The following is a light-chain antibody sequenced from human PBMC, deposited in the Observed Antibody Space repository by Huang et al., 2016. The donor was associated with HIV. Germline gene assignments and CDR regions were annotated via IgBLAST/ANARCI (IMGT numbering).Light chain of an antibody. J-gene: IGKJ4*01. Sequence: EIEMTQSPATLSVSPGERATLSCRASHSVDSDLAWYQQKPGQAPRLLIYDASTRATGISAKFNGTGSGTEFSRSITNLQSEDFAVYYCQQYSDWPPLTFGGGTKVEI. CDR2: DAS. CDR3: QQYSDWPPLT. V-gene: IGKV3-15*01. CDR1: HSVDSD.